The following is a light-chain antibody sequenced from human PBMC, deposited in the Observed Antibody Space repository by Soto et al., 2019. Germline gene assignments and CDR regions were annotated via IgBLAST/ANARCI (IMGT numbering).Light chain of an antibody. CDR1: QGIRNR. J-gene: IGKJ4*01. CDR3: LEANSFPPT. CDR2: EPS. Sequence: DVQMTQSPSFVSASVGDRVTITCRASQGIRNRLAWYQHKPGQAPKLLIYEPSSLQRGVPPRFSGSGSGTQFTITISSLQPEDFATYYCLEANSFPPTFGGGTKVEIK. V-gene: IGKV1-12*01.